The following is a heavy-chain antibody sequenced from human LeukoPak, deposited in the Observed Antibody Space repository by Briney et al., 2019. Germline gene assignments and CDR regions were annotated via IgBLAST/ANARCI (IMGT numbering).Heavy chain of an antibody. CDR2: ISGSGGST. J-gene: IGHJ4*02. D-gene: IGHD3-22*01. CDR1: GFTFSSYA. Sequence: GGSLRLSCAASGFTFSSYAMSWVRQAPGKGLEWVSAISGSGGSTYCADSVRGRFTISRDNSKNTLYLQMNSLRAEDTAVYYCAKGQSQITMIVVVIPPDFDCWGQGTLVTVSS. V-gene: IGHV3-23*01. CDR3: AKGQSQITMIVVVIPPDFDC.